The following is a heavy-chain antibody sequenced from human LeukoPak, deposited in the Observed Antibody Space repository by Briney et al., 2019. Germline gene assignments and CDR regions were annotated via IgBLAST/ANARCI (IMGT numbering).Heavy chain of an antibody. D-gene: IGHD6-13*01. CDR2: ISAYNGNT. V-gene: IGHV1-18*01. CDR3: ARDPDPPAWYSSSWYYYYYGMDV. Sequence: ASVKVSCTASGYTFTSYGISWVRQAPGQGLEWMGWISAYNGNTNYAQKLQGRVTMTTDTSTSTAYMELRSLRSDDTAVYYCARDPDPPAWYSSSWYYYYYGMDVWGQGTTVTVSS. CDR1: GYTFTSYG. J-gene: IGHJ6*02.